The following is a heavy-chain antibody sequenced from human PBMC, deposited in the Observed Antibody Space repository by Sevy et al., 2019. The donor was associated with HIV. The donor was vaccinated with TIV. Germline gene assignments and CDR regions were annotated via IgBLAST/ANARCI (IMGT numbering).Heavy chain of an antibody. CDR2: IYPGDSDT. D-gene: IGHD5-18*01. V-gene: IGHV5-51*01. CDR3: ARRRDRYTNTAMAHFDY. Sequence: GESLKISCKGSGYSFTSYWIGWVRQMPGKGLEWMGIIYPGDSDTRYSPSFQGQVTISADKSISTAYLQWSSLKASDTAMYYCARRRDRYTNTAMAHFDYWGQGTLVTVSS. CDR1: GYSFTSYW. J-gene: IGHJ4*02.